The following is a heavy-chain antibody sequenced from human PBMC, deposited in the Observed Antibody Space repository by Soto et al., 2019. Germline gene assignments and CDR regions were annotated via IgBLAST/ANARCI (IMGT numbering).Heavy chain of an antibody. J-gene: IGHJ4*02. V-gene: IGHV5-10-1*01. D-gene: IGHD3-22*01. Sequence: WESLKISCEASGYSFTNNWISWVRQMPGKGLEWMGRIDPSGSYTTYSPSFQGHVAISVDKSINTAYLQWNSPKAWDRAMYYCARLWDSSGSGYWGQGTPVTVSS. CDR3: ARLWDSSGSGY. CDR1: GYSFTNNW. CDR2: IDPSGSYT.